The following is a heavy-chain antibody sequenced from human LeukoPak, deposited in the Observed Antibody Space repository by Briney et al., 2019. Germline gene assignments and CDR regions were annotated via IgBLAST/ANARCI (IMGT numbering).Heavy chain of an antibody. CDR3: ARWNEVLDY. D-gene: IGHD1-1*01. CDR2: INYSGIT. V-gene: IGHV4-59*07. Sequence: PSDTLSLTCTVSGGSISSYYWNWIRDPTGKGLEWIAYINYSGITNYNPSLNSRVIISVDTFKNRFSLKLSSVTAADTAVYFCARWNEVLDYWGQGTLVTVSS. CDR1: GGSISSYY. J-gene: IGHJ4*02.